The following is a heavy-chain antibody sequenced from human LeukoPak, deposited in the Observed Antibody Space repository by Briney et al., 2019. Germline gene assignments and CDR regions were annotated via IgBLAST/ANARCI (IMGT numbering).Heavy chain of an antibody. D-gene: IGHD2-2*01. V-gene: IGHV3-23*01. CDR3: AKEAGYCSSTSCPFDY. J-gene: IGHJ4*02. CDR2: ISGSGGST. CDR1: GFTFSSYG. Sequence: GGSLRLSCAASGFTFSSYGMHWVRQAPGKGLEWVSAISGSGGSTYYADSVKGRFTISRDNSKNTLYLQMNSLRAEDTAVYYCAKEAGYCSSTSCPFDYWGQGTLVTVSS.